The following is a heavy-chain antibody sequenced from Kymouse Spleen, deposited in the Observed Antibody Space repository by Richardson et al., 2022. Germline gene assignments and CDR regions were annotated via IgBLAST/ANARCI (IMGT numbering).Heavy chain of an antibody. V-gene: IGHV3-33*01. CDR1: GFTFSSYG. Sequence: QVQLVESGGGVVQPGRSLRLSCAASGFTFSSYGMHWVRQAPGKGLEWVAVIWYDGSNKYYADSVKGRFTISRDNSKNTLYLQMNSLRAEDTAVYYCARRGHGSGSYYPDAFDIWGQGTMVTVSS. D-gene: IGHD3-10*01. J-gene: IGHJ3*02. CDR2: IWYDGSNK. CDR3: ARRGHGSGSYYPDAFDI.